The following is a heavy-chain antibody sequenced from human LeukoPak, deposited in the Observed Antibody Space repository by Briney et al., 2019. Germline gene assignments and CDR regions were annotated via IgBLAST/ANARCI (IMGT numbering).Heavy chain of an antibody. Sequence: SETLSLTCAVYGGSFSGYYWSWIRQPPGKGLEWIGEINHSGSTNYNPSLKSRVTISVDTSKNQFSLKLSSVTAADTAVYYCAREGGYCSSTSCSSYYYYYYMDVWGKGTTATVSS. J-gene: IGHJ6*03. D-gene: IGHD2-2*01. V-gene: IGHV4-34*01. CDR2: INHSGST. CDR3: AREGGYCSSTSCSSYYYYYYMDV. CDR1: GGSFSGYY.